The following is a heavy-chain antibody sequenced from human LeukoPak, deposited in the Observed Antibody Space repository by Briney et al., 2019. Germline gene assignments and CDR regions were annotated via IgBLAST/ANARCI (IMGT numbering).Heavy chain of an antibody. CDR3: ARVSTLSNRLASRDY. V-gene: IGHV4-34*01. J-gene: IGHJ4*02. CDR1: GCSFSGYY. Sequence: SETLSLTCAVYGCSFSGYYWGWIPQPQGHGREGIREINHSGSTNYNPSLKSRVTISVDTSKNQFSLKLSSVTDADTAEYCCARVSTLSNRLASRDYWGQGTLVTVSS. D-gene: IGHD4-11*01. CDR2: INHSGST.